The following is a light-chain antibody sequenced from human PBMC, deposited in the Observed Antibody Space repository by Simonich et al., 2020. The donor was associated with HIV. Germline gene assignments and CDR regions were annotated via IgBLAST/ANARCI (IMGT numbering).Light chain of an antibody. CDR1: SSDVGGYNY. Sequence: QSALTQPPSASGSPGQSVTISCTGTSSDVGGYNYVSWYQQYPGKAPKLMIYEVSKRPSGVSNRFSGSKSGNTASLTISGLQAEDEADYYCSSYTTTGTVFGGGTKLTVL. CDR2: EVS. CDR3: SSYTTTGTV. V-gene: IGLV2-14*01. J-gene: IGLJ2*01.